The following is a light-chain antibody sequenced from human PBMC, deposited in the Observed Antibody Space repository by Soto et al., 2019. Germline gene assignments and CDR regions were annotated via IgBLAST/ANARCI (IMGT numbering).Light chain of an antibody. CDR1: QSVGNY. CDR2: DAS. J-gene: IGKJ1*01. CDR3: QQYAGSPWT. Sequence: EIVLTQSPGTLSLSPGERATLSCRASQSVGNYLAWYQQKPGQTPRLLMYDASTRATDVPDRFSGSGSGTGFTLTISRLEPEDVAVYDCQQYAGSPWTFGQGTKVEIK. V-gene: IGKV3-20*01.